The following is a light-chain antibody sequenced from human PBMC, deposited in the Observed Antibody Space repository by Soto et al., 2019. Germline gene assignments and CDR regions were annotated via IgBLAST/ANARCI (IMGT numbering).Light chain of an antibody. CDR3: QQRSNWPPYT. CDR2: DAS. CDR1: QSVSSY. Sequence: EIVLTQSPATLSLSPGERATLSCRASQSVSSYLAWYQQKPGQAPRLLIYDASNRATGIPARFSGSGSGTYFTLTISSLEPEDLAVYYCQQRSNWPPYTFGQGTKLEIK. J-gene: IGKJ2*01. V-gene: IGKV3-11*01.